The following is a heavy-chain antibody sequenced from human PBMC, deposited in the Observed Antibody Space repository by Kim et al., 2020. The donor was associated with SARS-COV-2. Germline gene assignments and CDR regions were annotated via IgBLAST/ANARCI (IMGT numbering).Heavy chain of an antibody. V-gene: IGHV4-59*02. CDR1: GGSVSSTY. Sequence: SETLSLTCTVSGGSVSSTYWSWIRQPPGKGLEWIGYIYYSGDTNQNPSLKSRVNMSADTSKNQCSLKLNSVTAADTAVYYCARGRGMDVWGQGTTVTVS. CDR3: ARGRGMDV. J-gene: IGHJ6*02. CDR2: IYYSGDT.